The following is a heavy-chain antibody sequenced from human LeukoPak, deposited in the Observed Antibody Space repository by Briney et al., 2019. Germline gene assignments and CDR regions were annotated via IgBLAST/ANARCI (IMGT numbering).Heavy chain of an antibody. CDR2: IYHTGST. CDR1: GASISGTDW. J-gene: IGHJ3*02. D-gene: IGHD1-1*01. CDR3: ARTGNAFDI. Sequence: PSETLSLTCAVSGASISGTDWWSWVRQPPGKGLEWIGEIYHTGSTNYNPSLKSRVTMSVDTSKNQFSLKLSSVTAADTAVYYCARTGNAFDIWGQGTMVTVSS. V-gene: IGHV4-4*02.